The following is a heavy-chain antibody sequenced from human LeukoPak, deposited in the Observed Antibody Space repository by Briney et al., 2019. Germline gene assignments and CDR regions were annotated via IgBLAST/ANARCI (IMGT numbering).Heavy chain of an antibody. CDR2: IDTSGTT. D-gene: IGHD5-12*01. V-gene: IGHV4-4*07. CDR3: ARDRGYSDMDV. CDR1: GRFFSNYY. J-gene: IGHJ6*03. Sequence: PSETLSLTCTVSGRFFSNYYWTWIRQPAGVGLEWIGRIDTSGTTHYNPSLKSRVTMSLDTSKNQFSLEVTSVSAADTALYYCARDRGYSDMDVWGKGTTVTISS.